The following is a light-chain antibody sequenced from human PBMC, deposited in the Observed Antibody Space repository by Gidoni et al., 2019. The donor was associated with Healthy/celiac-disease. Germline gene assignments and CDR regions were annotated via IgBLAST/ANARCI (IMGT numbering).Light chain of an antibody. V-gene: IGKV3-15*01. CDR2: GAS. CDR1: QSVSSN. J-gene: IGKJ4*01. CDR3: QQYNNWPIT. Sequence: EIVMTQSPATLSVSPGERATLSCRASQSVSSNLAWYQQKPGQAPRLRIYGASTRATGILARCSGSGSGTEFTLTISRLQSKDFAVYYCQQYNNWPITFGGGTKVEIK.